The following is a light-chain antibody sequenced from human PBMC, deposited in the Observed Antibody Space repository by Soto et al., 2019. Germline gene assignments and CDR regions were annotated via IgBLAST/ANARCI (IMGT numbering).Light chain of an antibody. Sequence: IRMTQSPSTVSAYVGDRVTITCRASQSISSWLAWYQQKPGKAPKRLIYKASSLESGVPSRFSGSGSGTEFTLTISSQEPDEFAAYCCQPYNRYSRFGDGTKVDIK. J-gene: IGKJ1*01. CDR3: QPYNRYSR. V-gene: IGKV1-5*03. CDR1: QSISSW. CDR2: KAS.